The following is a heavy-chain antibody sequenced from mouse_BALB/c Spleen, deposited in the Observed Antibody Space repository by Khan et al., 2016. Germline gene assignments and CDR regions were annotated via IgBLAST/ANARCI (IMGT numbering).Heavy chain of an antibody. Sequence: VQLKESGTELPRPGASVKLSCKASGYTFTDYYLHWVKQRTGQGLEWIGEIFPGSGNTYYNEKFKGKASLTADTSSSTAYMQLSSLTSEDSAVYFCARSYYGYFAMDYWGHGASVTVSS. CDR1: GYTFTDYY. V-gene: IGHV1-77*01. J-gene: IGHJ4*01. CDR3: ARSYYGYFAMDY. CDR2: IFPGSGNT. D-gene: IGHD1-2*01.